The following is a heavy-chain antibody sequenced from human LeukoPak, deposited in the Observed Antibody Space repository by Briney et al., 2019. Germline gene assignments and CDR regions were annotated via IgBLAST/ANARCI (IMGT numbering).Heavy chain of an antibody. V-gene: IGHV1-69*13. CDR3: ASRYCGGDHSIYYYYYMDV. CDR1: GYTFTDYF. J-gene: IGHJ6*03. D-gene: IGHD2-21*01. CDR2: IIPFFGTA. Sequence: SVPVSCQASGYTFTDYFMLWVRPAPGQGLAWVGGIIPFFGTANYAQKFQGRVTITADESTSTAYVELRSLRSEDTAVYYCASRYCGGDHSIYYYYYMDVWGKGTTVTVSS.